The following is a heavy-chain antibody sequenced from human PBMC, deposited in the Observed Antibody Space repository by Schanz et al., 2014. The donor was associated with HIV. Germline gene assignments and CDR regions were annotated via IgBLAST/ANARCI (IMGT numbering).Heavy chain of an antibody. J-gene: IGHJ6*02. CDR1: GFTFNNYG. Sequence: QVQLVESGGGAVQPGKSLRLSCAASGFTFNNYGMHWVRQAPGKGLEWVALTYSDGSNGYYADAVRGRFTISRDNAKKTLFLQMNGLRAEDTAVYYCAKVATWDYYGMDVWGQGTTVTVSS. CDR2: TYSDGSNG. CDR3: AKVATWDYYGMDV. V-gene: IGHV3-33*06.